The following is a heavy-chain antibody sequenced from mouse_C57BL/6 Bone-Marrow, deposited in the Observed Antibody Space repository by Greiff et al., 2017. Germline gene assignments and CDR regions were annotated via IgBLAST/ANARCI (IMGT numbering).Heavy chain of an antibody. CDR1: GFTFSSYG. CDR2: ISSGCSYT. J-gene: IGHJ3*01. V-gene: IGHV5-6*01. Sequence: EVQRVESGGDLVKPGGSLKLSCAASGFTFSSYGMSWVRQTPDKRLEWVATISSGCSYTYYPDNVKGRFTISGDNATNTLYLQMSSRTSEDAAMYYCARRRAWFAYWGQGTLVTVSA. CDR3: ARRRAWFAY.